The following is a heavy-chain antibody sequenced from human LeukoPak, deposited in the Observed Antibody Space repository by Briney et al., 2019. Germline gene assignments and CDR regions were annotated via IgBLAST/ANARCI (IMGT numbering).Heavy chain of an antibody. Sequence: GGSLRLSCAASGFTFTTYALTWVHQAPGKGLEWVSSISATGAGTFYAGSAKGRFTISRDNSKNTLYLQMNGLRAEDTAVYYCARIAPTTGSEYWGQGTLVTVSP. J-gene: IGHJ4*02. CDR2: ISATGAGT. CDR3: ARIAPTTGSEY. V-gene: IGHV3-23*01. CDR1: GFTFTTYA. D-gene: IGHD1-1*01.